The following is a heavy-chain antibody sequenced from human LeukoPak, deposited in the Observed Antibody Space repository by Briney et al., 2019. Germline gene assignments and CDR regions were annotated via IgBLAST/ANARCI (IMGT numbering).Heavy chain of an antibody. CDR1: GFTFSSYA. V-gene: IGHV3-23*01. Sequence: RPGGSLRLSCAASGFTFSSYAMSWVRQAPGKGLEWVSAISGSGGSTYYADSVKGRFTISRDNSKNTLYLQMNSLRAEDTAVYYCAKAQVIVVVIAHFDYWGQGTLVTVSS. CDR3: AKAQVIVVVIAHFDY. J-gene: IGHJ4*02. D-gene: IGHD3-22*01. CDR2: ISGSGGST.